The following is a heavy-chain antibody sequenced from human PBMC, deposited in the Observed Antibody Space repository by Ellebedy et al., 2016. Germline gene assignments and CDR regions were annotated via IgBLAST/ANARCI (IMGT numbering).Heavy chain of an antibody. Sequence: LSLTCAASGFPFSSYALHWVRPAPGKGLEWVAVISYDGSNEYYADSVKGRFTISRDKSKNTLYLQMNSLRPEDTAVYYCAKDRGLNFASWGQGTLVTVSS. V-gene: IGHV3-30*04. J-gene: IGHJ4*02. D-gene: IGHD3-10*01. CDR3: AKDRGLNFAS. CDR1: GFPFSSYA. CDR2: ISYDGSNE.